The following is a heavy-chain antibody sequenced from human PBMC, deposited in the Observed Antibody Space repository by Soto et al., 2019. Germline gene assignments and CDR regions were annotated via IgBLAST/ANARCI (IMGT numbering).Heavy chain of an antibody. Sequence: SETLSLTCTVSGASISGFYWSWIRKSAGEGLEWVGYIYYSGSTNYNPALKRRGTISVDTSKNQFSLKLSSVTAADTDVYYCARVICSGGRCSPSNYYYYYGMDVWGQGTTVTVSS. CDR1: GASISGFY. V-gene: IGHV4-59*01. J-gene: IGHJ6*02. CDR2: IYYSGST. CDR3: ARVICSGGRCSPSNYYYYYGMDV. D-gene: IGHD2-15*01.